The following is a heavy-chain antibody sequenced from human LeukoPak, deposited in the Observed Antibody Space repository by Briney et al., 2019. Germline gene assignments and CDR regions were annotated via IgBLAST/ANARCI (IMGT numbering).Heavy chain of an antibody. J-gene: IGHJ4*02. D-gene: IGHD1-7*01. V-gene: IGHV3-48*01. CDR3: ARDGVNWNYLTHYYFDY. CDR2: ISSSSTI. CDR1: GFTFSSYS. Sequence: GGSLRLSCAASGFTFSSYSMNWVRQAPGKGLEWVSYISSSSTIYYADSVKGRFTISRDNAKNSLYLQMNSLRAEDTAVYYCARDGVNWNYLTHYYFDYWGQGTLVTVSS.